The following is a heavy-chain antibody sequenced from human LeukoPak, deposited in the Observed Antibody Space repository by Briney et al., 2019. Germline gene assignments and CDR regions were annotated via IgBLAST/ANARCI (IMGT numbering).Heavy chain of an antibody. V-gene: IGHV1-8*01. Sequence: ASVTVSCKASGYTFTSYDINWVRQATGQGLEWMGWMNPNSGNTGYAQKFQGRVTMTRNTSISTAYMELSSLRSEDTAVYYRARRRYCSGGSCYGWFDPWGQGTLVTVSS. J-gene: IGHJ5*02. CDR3: ARRRYCSGGSCYGWFDP. CDR2: MNPNSGNT. CDR1: GYTFTSYD. D-gene: IGHD2-15*01.